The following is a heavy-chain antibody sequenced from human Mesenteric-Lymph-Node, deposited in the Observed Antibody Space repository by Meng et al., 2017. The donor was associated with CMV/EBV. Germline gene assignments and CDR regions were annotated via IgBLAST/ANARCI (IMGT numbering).Heavy chain of an antibody. CDR3: ARDERTYDSSGYYFDY. CDR1: GYTFTSYY. D-gene: IGHD3-22*01. V-gene: IGHV1-46*01. CDR2: INPSGGST. J-gene: IGHJ4*02. Sequence: ASVKVSCKASGYTFTSYYMHWVRQAPGQGLEWMGIINPSGGSTSYAQKFQGRVTMTRDTSTSTVYMELSSLRSDDTAVYYCARDERTYDSSGYYFDYWGQGTLVTVSS.